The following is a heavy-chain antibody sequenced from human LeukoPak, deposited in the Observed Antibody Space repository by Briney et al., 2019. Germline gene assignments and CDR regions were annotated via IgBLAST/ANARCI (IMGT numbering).Heavy chain of an antibody. D-gene: IGHD3-3*01. Sequence: SETLSLTCAVSGGSISSGDYYWSWIRQPPGKGLEWIGYIYYSGSTYYNPSLKSRVTISVDTSKNQFSLKLSSVTAADTAVYYCARFRITIFGVVINAFDIWGQGTMVTVSS. V-gene: IGHV4-30-4*08. CDR1: GGSISSGDYY. J-gene: IGHJ3*02. CDR2: IYYSGST. CDR3: ARFRITIFGVVINAFDI.